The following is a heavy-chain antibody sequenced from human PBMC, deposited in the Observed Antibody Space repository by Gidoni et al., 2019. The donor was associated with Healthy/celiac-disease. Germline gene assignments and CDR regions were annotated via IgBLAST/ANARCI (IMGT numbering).Heavy chain of an antibody. CDR3: AKGYYDFWSGYRSHYFDY. CDR1: GFTFDDYA. D-gene: IGHD3-3*01. J-gene: IGHJ4*02. V-gene: IGHV3-9*01. CDR2: ISWNSGSI. Sequence: EVQLVESGGGLVQPGRSLRLSCAASGFTFDDYAMHWVRQAPGKGLEWVSGISWNSGSIGYADSVKGRFTISRDNAKNSLYLQMNSLRAEDTALYYCAKGYYDFWSGYRSHYFDYWGQGTLVTVSS.